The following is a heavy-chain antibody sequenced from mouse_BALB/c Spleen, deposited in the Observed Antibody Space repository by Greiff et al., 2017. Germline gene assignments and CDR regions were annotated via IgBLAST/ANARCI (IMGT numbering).Heavy chain of an antibody. CDR2: IDPANGNT. Sequence: EVMLVESGAELVKPGASVKLSCTASGFNIKDTYMHWVKQRPEQGLEWIGRIDPANGNTKYDPKFQGKATITADTSSNTAYLQLSSLTSEDTAVYYCARVYGNYAMDYWGQGTSVTVSS. V-gene: IGHV14-3*02. CDR3: ARVYGNYAMDY. CDR1: GFNIKDTY. J-gene: IGHJ4*01. D-gene: IGHD2-1*01.